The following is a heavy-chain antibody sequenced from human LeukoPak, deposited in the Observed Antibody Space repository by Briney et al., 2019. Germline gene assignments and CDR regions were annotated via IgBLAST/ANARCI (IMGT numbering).Heavy chain of an antibody. CDR2: IYYSGST. D-gene: IGHD2-15*01. J-gene: IGHJ4*02. CDR3: ARVPCSGGSCYIDY. V-gene: IGHV4-31*03. CDR1: GGSISSGGYY. Sequence: SETLSLTCTVSGGSISSGGYYWSWIRQHPGKGVEWVGYIYYSGSTYYNPSLKSRVTISVDTSKNQFSLKLSSVTAADTAVYYCARVPCSGGSCYIDYWGQGTLVTVSS.